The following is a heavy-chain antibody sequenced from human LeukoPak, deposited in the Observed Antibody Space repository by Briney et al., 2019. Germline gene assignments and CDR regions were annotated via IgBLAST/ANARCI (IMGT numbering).Heavy chain of an antibody. J-gene: IGHJ4*02. D-gene: IGHD6-19*01. V-gene: IGHV3-21*01. Sequence: PGGSLRLSCAASRFTFIGYTMNWIRQAPGKGLEWVSSISSRSTCIYYADSVKGRFTISRDNAKNSLYLQMNSLRAEDTAVYYCAREESGSSGWYDYWGQGTLVTVSS. CDR2: ISSRSTCI. CDR1: RFTFIGYT. CDR3: AREESGSSGWYDY.